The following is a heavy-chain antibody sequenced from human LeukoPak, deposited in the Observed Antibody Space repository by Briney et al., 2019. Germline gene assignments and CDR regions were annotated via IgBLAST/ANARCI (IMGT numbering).Heavy chain of an antibody. CDR3: ARGDSNGDYAYYYYMDV. J-gene: IGHJ6*03. V-gene: IGHV4-59*01. CDR1: GGSISSYY. D-gene: IGHD4-17*01. CDR2: IYYSGST. Sequence: SETLSLTCTVSGGSISSYYWSWIRQPPGKGLEWIGYIYYSGSTNYNPSLKSRVTISVDTSKNQFSLKLSSVTAADTAVYYCARGDSNGDYAYYYYMDVWGKGTTVTVSS.